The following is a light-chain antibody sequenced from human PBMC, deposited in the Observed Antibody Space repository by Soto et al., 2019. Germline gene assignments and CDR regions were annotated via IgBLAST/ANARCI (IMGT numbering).Light chain of an antibody. CDR1: QSISTW. V-gene: IGKV1-5*01. Sequence: DIQMTQSPSTLSASVGDRVTITCRASQSISTWLAWYQQKPGKAPKLLIYDASTLESGVPSRFSGSGSGTEVTLTISSLQPDDFATYYCQQYSIYWNTFGQGTKLEIK. CDR2: DAS. J-gene: IGKJ2*01. CDR3: QQYSIYWNT.